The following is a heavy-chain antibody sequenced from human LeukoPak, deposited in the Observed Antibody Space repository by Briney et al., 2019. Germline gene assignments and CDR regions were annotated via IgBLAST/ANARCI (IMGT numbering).Heavy chain of an antibody. CDR3: ARSSIVVVSILDY. J-gene: IGHJ4*02. CDR2: ISSNGGST. V-gene: IGHV3-64*01. CDR1: GFPFSSYA. D-gene: IGHD2-2*01. Sequence: GGSLRLSCAASGFPFSSYAMHWVRQAPGKGLEYVSAISSNGGSTSYANSVKGRFTISRDNSKNTLYLQTGSLRAEDMAVYYCARSSIVVVSILDYWGQGTLVTVSS.